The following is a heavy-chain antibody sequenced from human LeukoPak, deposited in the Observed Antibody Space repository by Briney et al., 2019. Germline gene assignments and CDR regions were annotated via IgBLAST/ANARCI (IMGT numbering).Heavy chain of an antibody. Sequence: PGGSLRLSCAASGFTVSSNYMSWVRQAPGKGLEWVSGIYSGGSTYYADSVTGRFTISRDNYENTVYFQMNNLRAEDTAVYYCAGQDYGGNAGGFVYWGQGTLVTVSS. CDR1: GFTVSSNY. CDR2: IYSGGST. V-gene: IGHV3-66*04. D-gene: IGHD4-23*01. CDR3: AGQDYGGNAGGFVY. J-gene: IGHJ4*02.